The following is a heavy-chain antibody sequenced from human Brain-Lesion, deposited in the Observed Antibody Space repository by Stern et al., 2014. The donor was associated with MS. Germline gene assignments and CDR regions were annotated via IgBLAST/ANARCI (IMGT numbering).Heavy chain of an antibody. Sequence: QLQLQESGPGLVKPSQTLSLTCTVSGGSISSGGYYWSWIRQHPGKGLEGIGASHYSGSTYYNSALKSRVTISRDTSKNQFSLNLNSVTAADTAVYYCARVGVYVQTGWFDPWGQGALVTVSS. CDR2: SHYSGST. CDR1: GGSISSGGYY. J-gene: IGHJ5*02. CDR3: ARVGVYVQTGWFDP. D-gene: IGHD2-8*01. V-gene: IGHV4-31*03.